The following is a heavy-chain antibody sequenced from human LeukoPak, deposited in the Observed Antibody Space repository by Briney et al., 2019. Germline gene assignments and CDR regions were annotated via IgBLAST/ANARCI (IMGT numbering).Heavy chain of an antibody. V-gene: IGHV4-30-4*08. CDR2: IYYSGST. J-gene: IGHJ4*02. CDR3: ARGRLGQQLVFFRGYYFDY. Sequence: SETLSLTCTVSGGSISSGDYYWSWIRQPPGKGLEWIGYIYYSGSTYYNPSLKSRVTISVDTSKNQFSLKLSSVTAADTAVYSCARGRLGQQLVFFRGYYFDYWGQGTLVTVSS. D-gene: IGHD6-13*01. CDR1: GGSISSGDYY.